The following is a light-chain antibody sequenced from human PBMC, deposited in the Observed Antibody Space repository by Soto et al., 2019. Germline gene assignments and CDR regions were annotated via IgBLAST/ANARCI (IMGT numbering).Light chain of an antibody. Sequence: QAALTQPASLSGSPGQSITIACTGTSSDVGGYNYVSWYQQHPGKAPKLMLYDVSHRPSGVSNRFSGSKSGNTASLTLSGLQAEDEADYYCSSYTSSSVFGTGTKLNVL. CDR1: SSDVGGYNY. CDR3: SSYTSSSV. V-gene: IGLV2-14*01. CDR2: DVS. J-gene: IGLJ1*01.